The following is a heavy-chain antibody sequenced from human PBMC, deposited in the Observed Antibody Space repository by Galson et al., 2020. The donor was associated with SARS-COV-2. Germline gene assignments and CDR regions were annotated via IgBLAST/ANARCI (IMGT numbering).Heavy chain of an antibody. CDR3: ARAYYYDSSGYFDY. Sequence: QLGESLKISCAASGFNFRNYGMHWVRQAPGKGLEWVAVIWYDGSNKYYADSVKGRFTISRDNSNNTLFLQMSSLRAEDTAVYYCARAYYYDSSGYFDYWGQGTLVTVSS. CDR2: IWYDGSNK. V-gene: IGHV3-33*01. D-gene: IGHD3-22*01. CDR1: GFNFRNYG. J-gene: IGHJ4*02.